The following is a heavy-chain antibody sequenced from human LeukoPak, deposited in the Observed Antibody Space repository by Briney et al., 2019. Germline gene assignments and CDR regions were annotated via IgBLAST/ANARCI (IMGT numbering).Heavy chain of an antibody. Sequence: GGSLTLSCAASGFTVSSNYMSWVRQAPGKGLEWVSVIYSGGSTYYADSVKGRFTISRDNSKNTLYLQMNSLRAEDTAVYYCARGEGPITIFGVVTPFDYWGQGTLVTVSS. D-gene: IGHD3-3*01. CDR3: ARGEGPITIFGVVTPFDY. CDR1: GFTVSSNY. V-gene: IGHV3-66*02. J-gene: IGHJ4*02. CDR2: IYSGGST.